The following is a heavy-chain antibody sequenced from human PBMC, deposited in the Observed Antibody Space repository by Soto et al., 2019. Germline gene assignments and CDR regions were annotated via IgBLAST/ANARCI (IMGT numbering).Heavy chain of an antibody. CDR3: ARDRGAVAGYYYYGMDV. D-gene: IGHD6-19*01. CDR1: GYTFTSYC. V-gene: IGHV1-18*01. J-gene: IGHJ6*02. Sequence: ASVKVSCKASGYTFTSYCISWVRQAPGQGLEWMGWISAYNGNTNYAQKLQGRVTMTTDTSTSTAYMELRSLRSDDTAVYYCARDRGAVAGYYYYGMDVWGQGTTVTVSS. CDR2: ISAYNGNT.